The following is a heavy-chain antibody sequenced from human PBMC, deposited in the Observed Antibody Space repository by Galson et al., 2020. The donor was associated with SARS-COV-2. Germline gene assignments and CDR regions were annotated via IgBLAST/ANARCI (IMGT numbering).Heavy chain of an antibody. CDR2: ISSSGSTI. V-gene: IGHV3-48*03. CDR1: GFTFSSYE. CDR3: ARGDDYVWGSYAHYGMDV. D-gene: IGHD3-16*01. Sequence: GESLKISCAASGFTFSSYEMNWVRQAPGKGLEWVSYISSSGSTIYYADSVKGRFTISRDNAKNSLYLQMNSLRAEDTAVYYCARGDDYVWGSYAHYGMDVWGQGTTVTVSS. J-gene: IGHJ6*02.